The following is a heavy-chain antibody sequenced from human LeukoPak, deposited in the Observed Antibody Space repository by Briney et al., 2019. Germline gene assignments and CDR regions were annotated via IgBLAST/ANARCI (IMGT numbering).Heavy chain of an antibody. D-gene: IGHD3-22*01. V-gene: IGHV3-9*01. Sequence: PGGSLRLSCVASGFTFDEYAMHWVRQPPGKGLEWVSGISWNTYEIGYADSVKGRFTISRDNAKNSLYLEMNSLRAEDTAVYYCARDKGDYYDSSGYSVDYWGQGTLVTVSS. CDR3: ARDKGDYYDSSGYSVDY. CDR1: GFTFDEYA. J-gene: IGHJ4*02. CDR2: ISWNTYEI.